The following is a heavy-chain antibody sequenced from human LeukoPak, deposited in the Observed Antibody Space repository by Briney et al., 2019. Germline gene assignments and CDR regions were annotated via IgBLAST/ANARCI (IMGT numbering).Heavy chain of an antibody. CDR2: ISGSGGST. CDR3: AREFQELLEENWFDP. CDR1: GFTFSSYA. V-gene: IGHV3-23*01. J-gene: IGHJ5*02. D-gene: IGHD1-7*01. Sequence: PGGSLRLSCAASGFTFSSYAMSWVRQAPGKGLEWVSAISGSGGSTYYADSVKGRFTISRDNAKNSLYLQMNSLRAEDTAVYYCAREFQELLEENWFDPWGQGTLVTVSS.